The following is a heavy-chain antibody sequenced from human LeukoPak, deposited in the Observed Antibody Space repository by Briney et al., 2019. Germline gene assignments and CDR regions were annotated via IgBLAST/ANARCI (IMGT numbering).Heavy chain of an antibody. Sequence: SQTLSLTCTVSGGSISRGGYYWSWIRQHPGKGLEWIGYIYYSGSTYYNPSLKSRVTISVDTSKNQFSLKLSSVTAADTAVYYCAREREYSSSIDPWGQGTLVTVSS. CDR1: GGSISRGGYY. CDR3: AREREYSSSIDP. J-gene: IGHJ5*02. CDR2: IYYSGST. D-gene: IGHD6-13*01. V-gene: IGHV4-31*03.